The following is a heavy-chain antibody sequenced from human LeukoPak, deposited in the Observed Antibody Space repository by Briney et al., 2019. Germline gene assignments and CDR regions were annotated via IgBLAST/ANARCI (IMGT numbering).Heavy chain of an antibody. CDR1: GYTFTSYD. D-gene: IGHD2-8*01. CDR3: ASFFCTSGLCYYLDY. V-gene: IGHV7-4-1*02. J-gene: IGHJ4*02. Sequence: VASVKVSCKASGYTFTSYDINWVRQATGQGLEWMGWINTNTGNPTYAQGFTGRFVFSLDTSDNTAYLQISSLQAEDTAVYYCASFFCTSGLCYYLDYWGQGTLVTVSS. CDR2: INTNTGNP.